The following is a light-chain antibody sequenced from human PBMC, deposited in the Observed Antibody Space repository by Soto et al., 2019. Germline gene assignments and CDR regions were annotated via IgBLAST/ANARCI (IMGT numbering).Light chain of an antibody. V-gene: IGKV3-15*01. CDR3: QQYNNWPQA. CDR2: GAS. CDR1: QSVINH. Sequence: VMTQSPASLSVSPGERATLSCRASQSVINHIACYQQKPGQAPRLLISGASTRATGIPARFSGSGSGTEFTLTIRSLQSEDFAVYYCQQYNNWPQAFGQGTRVEIK. J-gene: IGKJ1*01.